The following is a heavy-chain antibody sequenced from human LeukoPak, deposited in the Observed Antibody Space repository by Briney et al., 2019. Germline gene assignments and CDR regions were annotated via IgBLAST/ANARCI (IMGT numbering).Heavy chain of an antibody. D-gene: IGHD2-2*01. CDR1: GGSISSSSYY. V-gene: IGHV4-39*07. CDR3: ARGGYCSSTSCHPFDY. J-gene: IGHJ4*02. Sequence: SETLSLTCTVSGGSISSSSYYWGWIRQPPGKGLEWIGSIYYSGSTYYNPSLKSRVTISVDTSKNQFSLKLSSVTAADTAVYYCARGGYCSSTSCHPFDYWGQGTLVTVSS. CDR2: IYYSGST.